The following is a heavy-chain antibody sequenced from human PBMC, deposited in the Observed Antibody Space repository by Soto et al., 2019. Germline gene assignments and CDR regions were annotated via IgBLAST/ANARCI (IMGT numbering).Heavy chain of an antibody. V-gene: IGHV4-59*01. J-gene: IGHJ6*02. D-gene: IGHD3-10*01. Sequence: TSETLSLTCTVSGDSINSYYWSWIRQTPGKGLEWVGYIYYTGSTSYNPSLKSRVTISVDTSKNQFSLKLSSVTAADTAVYYCARVSMVRGITYYYYYSGMDVWGRGTTVTVSS. CDR2: IYYTGST. CDR3: ARVSMVRGITYYYYYSGMDV. CDR1: GDSINSYY.